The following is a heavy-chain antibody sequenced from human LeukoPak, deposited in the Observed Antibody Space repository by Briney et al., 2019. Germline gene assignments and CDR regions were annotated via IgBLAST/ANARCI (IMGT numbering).Heavy chain of an antibody. CDR3: ARDRTCSSTSCYNFDY. J-gene: IGHJ4*02. V-gene: IGHV3-74*01. CDR1: GFTFSSYW. Sequence: SGGSLRLSCAASGFTFSSYWMHWVRQAPGKGLVWVSRIKSDGSSTSYADSVKGRFTISRDNAKNTLYLQMNSLRAEDTAVYYCARDRTCSSTSCYNFDYWGQGTLVTVSS. D-gene: IGHD2-2*02. CDR2: IKSDGSST.